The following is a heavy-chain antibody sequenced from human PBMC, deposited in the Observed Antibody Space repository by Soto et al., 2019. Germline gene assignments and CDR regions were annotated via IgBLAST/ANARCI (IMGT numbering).Heavy chain of an antibody. D-gene: IGHD6-13*01. CDR1: GGTFSSYA. V-gene: IGHV1-69*01. CDR2: IIPIFGTA. CDR3: ARFLPTIAAGKVVQGMDV. J-gene: IGHJ6*02. Sequence: QVQLVQSGAEVKKPGSSVKVSCKASGGTFSSYAISWVRQAPGHGLEWMGGIIPIFGTANYAQKFQGRVTITADESTSTAYMELSSLRSEDTAVYYCARFLPTIAAGKVVQGMDVWGQGPTVTVSS.